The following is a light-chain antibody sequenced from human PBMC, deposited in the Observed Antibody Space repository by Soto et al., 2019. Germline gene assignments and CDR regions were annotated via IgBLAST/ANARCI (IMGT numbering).Light chain of an antibody. J-gene: IGKJ2*01. V-gene: IGKV1-5*01. CDR3: QQYNSYLYT. CDR1: QSISSR. CDR2: DAS. Sequence: DIQMTQSPSTLSASLGDRVTITCRASQSISSRLAWYQQKPAKAPKLLIYDASSLESGGPARFSGSGSGTEFTLTISSLQPDDFAIYYWQQYNSYLYTFGQGTKLEIK.